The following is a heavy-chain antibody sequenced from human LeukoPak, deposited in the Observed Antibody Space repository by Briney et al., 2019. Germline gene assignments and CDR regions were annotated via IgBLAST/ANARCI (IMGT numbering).Heavy chain of an antibody. V-gene: IGHV4-61*01. Sequence: PSETLSLTCTVSGGSVSSGSYYWSWIRQPPGKGLEWIGEIYHSGSTNYNPSLKSRVTISVDKSKNQFSLKLSSVTAADTAVYYCARFLNWFDPWGQGTLVTVSS. CDR1: GGSVSSGSYY. CDR3: ARFLNWFDP. J-gene: IGHJ5*02. CDR2: IYHSGST.